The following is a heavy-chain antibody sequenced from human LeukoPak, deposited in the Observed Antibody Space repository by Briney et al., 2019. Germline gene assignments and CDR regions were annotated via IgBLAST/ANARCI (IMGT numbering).Heavy chain of an antibody. CDR3: ARDSAYGGNSFDY. CDR2: INSDGSST. V-gene: IGHV3-74*01. CDR1: GFTFSSYW. J-gene: IGHJ4*02. D-gene: IGHD4-23*01. Sequence: AGGSLGLSCAASGFTFSSYWMHWVRQAPGKGLVWVSRINSDGSSTSYADSVKGRFTISRDNAKNTPYLQMNSLRAEDTAVYYCARDSAYGGNSFDYWGQGTLVTVSS.